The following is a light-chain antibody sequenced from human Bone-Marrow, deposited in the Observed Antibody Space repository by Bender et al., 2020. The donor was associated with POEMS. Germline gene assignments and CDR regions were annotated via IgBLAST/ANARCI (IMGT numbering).Light chain of an antibody. CDR3: CSSAGSTYI. J-gene: IGLJ1*01. Sequence: QSALTQPPSASGSPGQSVTISCTGSDSNIGGYNHVSWYQQHAGKAPKLIVYGVSTRPSGVPARFSGSKSGNMASLTVSGLEAGDEADYYCCSSAGSTYIFGTGTRVTVL. V-gene: IGLV2-8*01. CDR1: DSNIGGYNH. CDR2: GVS.